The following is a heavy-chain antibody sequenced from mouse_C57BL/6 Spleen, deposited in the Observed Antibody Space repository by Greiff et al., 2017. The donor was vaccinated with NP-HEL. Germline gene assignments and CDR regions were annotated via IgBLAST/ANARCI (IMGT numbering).Heavy chain of an antibody. CDR2: INPSNGGT. J-gene: IGHJ1*03. V-gene: IGHV1-53*01. CDR1: GYTFTSYW. Sequence: SGTELVKPGASVKLSCKASGYTFTSYWMHWVKQRPGQGLEWIGNINPSNGGTNYNEKFKSKATLTVDKTSSTAYMQLSSLTSEDSAVYYCTRNHSNYGSSRDVWGTGTTVTVSS. D-gene: IGHD1-1*01. CDR3: TRNHSNYGSSRDV.